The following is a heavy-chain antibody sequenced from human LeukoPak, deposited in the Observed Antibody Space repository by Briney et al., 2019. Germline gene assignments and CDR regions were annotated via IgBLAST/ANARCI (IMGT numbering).Heavy chain of an antibody. V-gene: IGHV5-51*01. Sequence: GESLKISCKGSGYRFTSYWIGWVRQMPGKGLEWMGIIYPGDSDTRYSPSFQGQVTISADKSISTAYLQWSSLKASDTAMYYCARADSSGWFRDTLSSFDYWGQGTLVTVSS. CDR3: ARADSSGWFRDTLSSFDY. D-gene: IGHD6-19*01. CDR2: IYPGDSDT. J-gene: IGHJ4*02. CDR1: GYRFTSYW.